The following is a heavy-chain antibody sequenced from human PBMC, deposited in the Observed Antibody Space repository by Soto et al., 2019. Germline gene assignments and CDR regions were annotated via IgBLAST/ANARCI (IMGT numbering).Heavy chain of an antibody. CDR2: IYYSGST. J-gene: IGHJ4*02. CDR3: ARGGDSSGYYTDY. CDR1: GGSISSYY. Sequence: SETLSLTCPVSGGSISSYYWSWIRQPPGKGLEWIGYIYYSGSTNYNPSLKSRVTILVDTSKNQFSLKLSSVTAADTAVYYCARGGDSSGYYTDYWGQGTLVTVSS. V-gene: IGHV4-59*01. D-gene: IGHD3-22*01.